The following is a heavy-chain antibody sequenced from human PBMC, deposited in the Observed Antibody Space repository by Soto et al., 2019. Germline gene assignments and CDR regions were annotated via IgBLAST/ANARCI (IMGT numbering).Heavy chain of an antibody. Sequence: GASVKVSCKASGYTFTSYYMHWVRQAPGQGLEWMGIINPSGGSTSYAQKFQGRVTMTRDTSTSTVSMELSSLRSEDTAVYYCAREQTICGVDRPYYYYAMDVWGQGTTATVAS. J-gene: IGHJ6*02. CDR1: GYTFTSYY. V-gene: IGHV1-46*01. CDR2: INPSGGST. D-gene: IGHD3-3*01. CDR3: AREQTICGVDRPYYYYAMDV.